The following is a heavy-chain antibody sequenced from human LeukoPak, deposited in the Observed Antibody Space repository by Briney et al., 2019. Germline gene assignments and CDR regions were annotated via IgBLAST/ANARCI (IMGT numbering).Heavy chain of an antibody. V-gene: IGHV1-18*01. CDR2: ISVYNGNA. Sequence: GASVKVSCKTFGYTFSNYGITWVRQAPGQGLEWMGWISVYNGNANYAQKMQGRVTMTTDTSTSTAYMELRRLTSDDTAVYYCAKDTHSTSWYPLGFDYWGQGTLVTVSS. CDR1: GYTFSNYG. D-gene: IGHD6-13*01. J-gene: IGHJ4*02. CDR3: AKDTHSTSWYPLGFDY.